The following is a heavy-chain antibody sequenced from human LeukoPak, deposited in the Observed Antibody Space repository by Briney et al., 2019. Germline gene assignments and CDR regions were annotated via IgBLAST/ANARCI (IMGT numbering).Heavy chain of an antibody. V-gene: IGHV3-21*01. CDR2: ISSSSSYI. Sequence: PGGSLRLSCAASGLTFSSYSMNWVRQAPGKGLEWVSSISSSSSYIYYADSVKGRFTISRDNAKNSLYVQLNSLRAEDTAVYYCARAISDGFDIWGQGTMVTVSS. CDR3: ARAISDGFDI. CDR1: GLTFSSYS. D-gene: IGHD3-3*02. J-gene: IGHJ3*02.